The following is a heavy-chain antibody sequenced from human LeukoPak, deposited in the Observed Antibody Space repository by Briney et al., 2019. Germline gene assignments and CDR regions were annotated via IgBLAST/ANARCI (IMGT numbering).Heavy chain of an antibody. V-gene: IGHV4-39*01. Sequence: SETLSLTCTVSGGSISSSSYYWGWIRQPPGKGLEWIGSIYYSGSTYYNPSLKSRVTISVDTSKNQFSLKLSSVTAADTAVYYCARLYDFWSGYQSGGMDVWGQGTTVTVSS. CDR1: GGSISSSSYY. D-gene: IGHD3-3*01. CDR2: IYYSGST. CDR3: ARLYDFWSGYQSGGMDV. J-gene: IGHJ6*02.